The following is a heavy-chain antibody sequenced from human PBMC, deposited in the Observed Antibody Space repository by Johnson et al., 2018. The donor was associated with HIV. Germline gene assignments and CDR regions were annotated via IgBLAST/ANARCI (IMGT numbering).Heavy chain of an antibody. V-gene: IGHV3-74*01. CDR3: ARDEEGYCSGGSCYSGAFDI. CDR1: GFTFSSYG. J-gene: IGHJ3*02. Sequence: EVQLVESGGRMVQPGGSLGLSCAVSGFTFSSYGMHWVRQGPGKGLVWVSSINSDGNSTNYADSVKGRFTISRDNAKNTMYLQMNSLRAEDTALYYCARDEEGYCSGGSCYSGAFDIWGQGTMVTVSS. D-gene: IGHD2-15*01. CDR2: INSDGNST.